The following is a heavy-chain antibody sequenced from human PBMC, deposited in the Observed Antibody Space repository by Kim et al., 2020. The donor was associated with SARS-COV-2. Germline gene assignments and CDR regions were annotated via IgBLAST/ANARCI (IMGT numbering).Heavy chain of an antibody. J-gene: IGHJ4*02. CDR1: GFTFSSYW. Sequence: GGSLRLSCAASGFTFSSYWMSWVRQTPGKGLEWVANIKQDGSEKYYVDSVKGRFTFSRDNAKNSLYLQMNSLRAEDTAVYYCARTFYDFWSGYFANFDYWGQGTLVTVSS. D-gene: IGHD3-3*01. V-gene: IGHV3-7*01. CDR3: ARTFYDFWSGYFANFDY. CDR2: IKQDGSEK.